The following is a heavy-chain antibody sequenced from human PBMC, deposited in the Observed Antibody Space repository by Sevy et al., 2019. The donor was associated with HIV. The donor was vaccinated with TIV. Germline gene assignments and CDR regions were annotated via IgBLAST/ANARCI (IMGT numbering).Heavy chain of an antibody. Sequence: SETLSLTCTVSVGSITSPYWNWIRQPPGKGLEWIANIYYNGHINYNPSLKSRVTLTLDTSKNQFSLRLSSVTAADTAMYYCAGENAWGRGYSWGQGTLVTVSS. CDR3: AGENAWGRGYS. V-gene: IGHV4-59*08. CDR2: IYYNGHI. CDR1: VGSITSPY. D-gene: IGHD1-26*01. J-gene: IGHJ4*02.